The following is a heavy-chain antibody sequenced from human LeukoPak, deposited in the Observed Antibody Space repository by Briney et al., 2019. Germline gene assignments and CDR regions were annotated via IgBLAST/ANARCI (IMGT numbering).Heavy chain of an antibody. V-gene: IGHV3-21*01. J-gene: IGHJ3*02. CDR1: GFTLSGYN. Sequence: GGSLRPSCAASGFTLSGYNMNWVRQAPGKGLEWVSSISSSSSYIYYVDSVKGRFTISRDNAKNSLYLQMNSLRAEDTAVYYCARVAGPGAFDIWGQGTMVTVSS. CDR2: ISSSSSYI. CDR3: ARVAGPGAFDI.